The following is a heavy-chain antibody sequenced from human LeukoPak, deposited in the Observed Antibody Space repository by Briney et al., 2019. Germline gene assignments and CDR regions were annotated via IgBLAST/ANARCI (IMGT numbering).Heavy chain of an antibody. D-gene: IGHD2-15*01. V-gene: IGHV3-43*01. J-gene: IGHJ5*02. Sequence: GRSLRLSCAASGFTFSSYAMHWVRQAPGKGLEWVSLISWDGGSTYYADSVKGRFTISRDNSKNSLYLQMNSLRTEDTALYYCAKSLEIVVVVAATPQFDPWGQGTLVTVSS. CDR3: AKSLEIVVVVAATPQFDP. CDR1: GFTFSSYA. CDR2: ISWDGGST.